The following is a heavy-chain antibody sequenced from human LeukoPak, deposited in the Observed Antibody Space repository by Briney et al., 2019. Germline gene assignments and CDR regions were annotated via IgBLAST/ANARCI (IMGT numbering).Heavy chain of an antibody. J-gene: IGHJ4*02. Sequence: GGSLRLSCAASGLTFSSHTMNWVRQAPGKGLEWVSYISSSSTTIYHAASVKGRFTISRDNAKNSLYLQMNSLRDEDTAMYYCATYAVAGTEYWGQGTLLTVSS. CDR1: GLTFSSHT. V-gene: IGHV3-48*02. CDR3: ATYAVAGTEY. CDR2: ISSSSTTI. D-gene: IGHD6-19*01.